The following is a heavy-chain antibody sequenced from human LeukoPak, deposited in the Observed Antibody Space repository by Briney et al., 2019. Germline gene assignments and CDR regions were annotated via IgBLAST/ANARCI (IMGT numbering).Heavy chain of an antibody. D-gene: IGHD6-13*01. J-gene: IGHJ4*02. Sequence: GGSLRLSCAASGFTFSSYEMHWVRQPPGKGLEWVSYISSSSSTIYYADSVKGRFTISRDNSKNTLYLQMNSLRAEDTAVYYCAKLGSSWTYYFDYWGQGTLVTVSS. CDR2: ISSSSSTI. CDR3: AKLGSSWTYYFDY. CDR1: GFTFSSYE. V-gene: IGHV3-48*03.